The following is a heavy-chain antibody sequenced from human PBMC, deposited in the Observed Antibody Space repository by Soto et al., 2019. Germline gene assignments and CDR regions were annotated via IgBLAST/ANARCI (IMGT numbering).Heavy chain of an antibody. D-gene: IGHD5-12*01. CDR1: GGTFSNSA. J-gene: IGHJ2*01. CDR3: ARGNHRWLQLWYFDL. CDR2: IIPIFGTV. V-gene: IGHV1-69*12. Sequence: QVQLVQSGAEVKKPGSSVKVSCKASGGTFSNSAISWVRQAPGQGLEWMGGIIPIFGTVNYAQKFQGRVTITADESTSTAYMELSSLRSEDTAVYYCARGNHRWLQLWYFDLWGRGTLVTVSS.